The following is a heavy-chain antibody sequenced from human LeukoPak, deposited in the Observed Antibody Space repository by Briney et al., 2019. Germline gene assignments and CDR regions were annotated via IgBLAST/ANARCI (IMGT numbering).Heavy chain of an antibody. CDR1: GFTFSSYW. Sequence: PGGSLRLSCAASGFTFSSYWMHWVRQPPGKGLVWVSRINSDGGSTTYADSVKGRFTISRDNARNTLYLQMNRLRAEDTAVYYCARSPYGGYGDNWGQGTLVTVSS. V-gene: IGHV3-74*01. D-gene: IGHD4-17*01. CDR3: ARSPYGGYGDN. J-gene: IGHJ4*02. CDR2: INSDGGST.